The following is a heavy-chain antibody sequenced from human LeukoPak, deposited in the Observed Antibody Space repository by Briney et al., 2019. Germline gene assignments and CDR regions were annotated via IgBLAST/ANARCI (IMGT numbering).Heavy chain of an antibody. CDR1: GYTFTSYG. D-gene: IGHD3-3*01. J-gene: IGHJ4*02. CDR2: ISAYNGNT. V-gene: IGHV1-18*01. Sequence: GASVKVSCKASGYTFTSYGISWVRQAPGQGLEWMGRISAYNGNTNYAQKLQGRVTMTTDTSTSTAYMELRSLRSDDTAVYYCARAPYYDFWSGYSKYYFDYWGQGTLVTVSS. CDR3: ARAPYYDFWSGYSKYYFDY.